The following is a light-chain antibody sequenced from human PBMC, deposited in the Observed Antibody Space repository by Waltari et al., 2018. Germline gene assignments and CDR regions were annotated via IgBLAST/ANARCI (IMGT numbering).Light chain of an antibody. CDR2: VNSDGRY. CDR1: SGHSSNI. V-gene: IGLV4-69*01. Sequence: QLVLTQSPSASASLGASVKLTCTLSSGHSSNIIAWLQQQPEKSPRYLMKVNSDGRYSKGCESPDRFSGSSSGAERYLTISRLQSEDEADYYCQNGGHGTWVFGGGTKLTVL. J-gene: IGLJ3*02. CDR3: QNGGHGTWV.